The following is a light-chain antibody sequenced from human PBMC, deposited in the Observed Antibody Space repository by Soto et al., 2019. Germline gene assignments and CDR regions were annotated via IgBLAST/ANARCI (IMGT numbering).Light chain of an antibody. CDR1: QSVSSSY. CDR3: QQYSSNSPIT. J-gene: IGKJ5*01. CDR2: GAS. V-gene: IGKV3-20*01. Sequence: EIVLTQSPGTLSLSPGERATLSCRASQSVSSSYLACYQQKPGQAPRLLLYGASTRATGIPARFSGSGSGTDFTLTISRLEPEDFAVYYCQQYSSNSPITFGQGTRLEIK.